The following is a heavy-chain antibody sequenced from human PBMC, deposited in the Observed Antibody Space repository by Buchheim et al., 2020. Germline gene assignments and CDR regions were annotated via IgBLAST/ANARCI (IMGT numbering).Heavy chain of an antibody. D-gene: IGHD5-18*01. J-gene: IGHJ5*02. CDR2: ISGSDGST. Sequence: EVQLLETGGGLAQPGGSLRLSCAASGFTFSSYAMTWVRQAPGKGLEWVSGISGSDGSTYYADSVKGRFTISRDNSKNTMYLQMNSLRAEDTALYYCAQEDPGYSFVSWGQGTL. V-gene: IGHV3-23*01. CDR3: AQEDPGYSFVS. CDR1: GFTFSSYA.